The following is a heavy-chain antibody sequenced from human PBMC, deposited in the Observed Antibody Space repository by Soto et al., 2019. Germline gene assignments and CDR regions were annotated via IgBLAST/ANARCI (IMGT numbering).Heavy chain of an antibody. J-gene: IGHJ4*02. CDR2: ISGSGGST. CDR1: GVTFSSYA. D-gene: IGHD3-9*01. CDR3: AKDQKKAELRYFDWLFKGDY. Sequence: GGXLRLACAASGVTFSSYAMSWVRQAPGKGLEWVSAISGSGGSTYYADSVKGRFTISRDNSKNTLYLKMNSLRAEDTAVYYCAKDQKKAELRYFDWLFKGDYWGQGTLVTVSS. V-gene: IGHV3-23*01.